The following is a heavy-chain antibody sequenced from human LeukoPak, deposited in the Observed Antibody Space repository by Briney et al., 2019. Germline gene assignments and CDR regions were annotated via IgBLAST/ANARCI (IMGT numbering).Heavy chain of an antibody. CDR3: ARPRIAAARDAFDI. Sequence: GESLKISRKGSGYSFTSYWIGWVRQMPGKGLEWMGIIYPGDSDTRYSPSFQGQVTISADKSLSTAYLQWSSLKASGTAMYYCARPRIAAARDAFDIWGQGTMVTVSS. J-gene: IGHJ3*02. D-gene: IGHD6-13*01. CDR1: GYSFTSYW. CDR2: IYPGDSDT. V-gene: IGHV5-51*01.